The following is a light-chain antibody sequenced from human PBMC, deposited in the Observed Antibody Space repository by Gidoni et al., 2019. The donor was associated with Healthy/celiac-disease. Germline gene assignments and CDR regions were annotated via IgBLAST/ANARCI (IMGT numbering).Light chain of an antibody. Sequence: EIVLTQSPGTLSLSPGERATLSCRASQSVSSSYLAWYQKKPGQAPRLLIYGASSRAPGIPDRLSGSGSGTDFTLTISRLEPEDFAVYYCQQYGSSPPITFGQGTRLEIK. V-gene: IGKV3-20*01. CDR3: QQYGSSPPIT. CDR1: QSVSSSY. J-gene: IGKJ5*01. CDR2: GAS.